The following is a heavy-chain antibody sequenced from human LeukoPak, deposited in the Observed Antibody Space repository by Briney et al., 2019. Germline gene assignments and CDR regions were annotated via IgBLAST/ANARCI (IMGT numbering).Heavy chain of an antibody. J-gene: IGHJ4*02. CDR1: GSTFTFSGYY. CDR3: AREEFRYSVKNVGDS. D-gene: IGHD2-21*01. Sequence: GASVKVSCKASGSTFTFSGYYIHWVRQAPGQGLEWMGGINPNTGDTVSVPKFQGRVAMTRDTSISTLYMELSSLRSDDTAVYYCAREEFRYSVKNVGDSWGQGTLVTVSS. V-gene: IGHV1-2*02. CDR2: INPNTGDT.